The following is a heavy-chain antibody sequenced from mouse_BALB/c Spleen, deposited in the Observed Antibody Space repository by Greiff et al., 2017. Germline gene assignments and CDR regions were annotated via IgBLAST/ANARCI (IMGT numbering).Heavy chain of an antibody. V-gene: IGHV5-4*02. D-gene: IGHD1-1*01. CDR1: GFTFSDYY. CDR2: ISDGGSYT. CDR3: ARDRNYGSSYAAY. J-gene: IGHJ3*01. Sequence: DVKLQESGGGLVKPGGSLKLSCAASGFTFSDYYMYWVRQTPEKRLEWVATISDGGSYTYYPDSVKGRFTISRDNAKNNLYLQMSSLKSEDTAMYYCARDRNYGSSYAAYWGQGTLVTVSA.